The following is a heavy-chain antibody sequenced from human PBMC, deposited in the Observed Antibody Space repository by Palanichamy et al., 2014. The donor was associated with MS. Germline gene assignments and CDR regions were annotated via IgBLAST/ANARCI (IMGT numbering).Heavy chain of an antibody. Sequence: EVQLVQSGAEVKKPGESLKISCKGSGYSFTIYWIGWVRQMPGKGLEWMGIIYPGDSDTKYSPSLQGQVTISADKSISTAYLQWSTLKASDTAMYYCARQLGDSSGYYFGAFDIWGQGTMVTVSS. D-gene: IGHD3-22*01. CDR1: GYSFTIYW. J-gene: IGHJ3*02. CDR3: ARQLGDSSGYYFGAFDI. V-gene: IGHV5-51*01. CDR2: IYPGDSDT.